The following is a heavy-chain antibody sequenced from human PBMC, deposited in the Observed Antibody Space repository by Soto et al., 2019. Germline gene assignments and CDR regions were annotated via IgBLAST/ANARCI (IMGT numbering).Heavy chain of an antibody. Sequence: ASVKVSCKASGYTFTSYAMHWVRQAPGQRLEWMGWINAGNGNTKYSQKFQGRVTITRDTSASTAYMELSSLRSEDTAVYYCARAYDSSGSLFDPWGQGTLVTVSS. V-gene: IGHV1-3*01. D-gene: IGHD3-22*01. CDR3: ARAYDSSGSLFDP. CDR1: GYTFTSYA. J-gene: IGHJ5*02. CDR2: INAGNGNT.